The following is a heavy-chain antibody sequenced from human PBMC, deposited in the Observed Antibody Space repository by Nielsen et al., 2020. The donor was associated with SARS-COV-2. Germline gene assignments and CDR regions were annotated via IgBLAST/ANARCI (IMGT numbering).Heavy chain of an antibody. V-gene: IGHV5-51*01. D-gene: IGHD3-3*01. CDR3: ARHDVTIFGVVSYNALDY. J-gene: IGHJ4*02. CDR2: IDPSDSDT. CDR1: GYRFTSYW. Sequence: KVSCKASGYRFTSYWIGWVRQVPGKGLEWMGIIDPSDSDTRYSPSFQGQVTISADESISTAYLQWSSLKASDTAMYYCARHDVTIFGVVSYNALDYWGQGTLVTVSS.